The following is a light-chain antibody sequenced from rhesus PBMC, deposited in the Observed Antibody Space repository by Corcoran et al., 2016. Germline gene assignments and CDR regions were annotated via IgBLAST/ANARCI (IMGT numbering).Light chain of an antibody. Sequence: EIVMTQSPATLSLSPGERATLSCRASKSVSSSLAWYQQKPGQAPRLLIYGSSSRATGLPDRFSGSGSGTDFTLTISSLEPEDVEVYYCLQHSNWPRTFGQGTKVEIK. J-gene: IGKJ1*01. CDR3: LQHSNWPRT. CDR2: GSS. V-gene: IGKV3-24*01. CDR1: KSVSSS.